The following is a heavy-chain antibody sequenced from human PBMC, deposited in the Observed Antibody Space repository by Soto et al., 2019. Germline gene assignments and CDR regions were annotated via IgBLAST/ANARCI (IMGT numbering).Heavy chain of an antibody. D-gene: IGHD6-19*01. CDR2: ISGSGGST. CDR3: AKVPKSSSGWYYFDY. J-gene: IGHJ4*02. CDR1: GFTFSSYA. V-gene: IGHV3-23*01. Sequence: EVQLLESGGGLVQPGGSLRLSCAASGFTFSSYAMSWVRHAPGKGLEWVSAISGSGGSTYYADSVKGRFTISRDNSKNTLYLQMNSLRAEDTAVYYCAKVPKSSSGWYYFDYWGQGTLVTVSS.